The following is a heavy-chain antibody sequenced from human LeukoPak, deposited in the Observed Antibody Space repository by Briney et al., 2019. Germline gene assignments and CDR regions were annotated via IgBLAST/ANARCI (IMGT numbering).Heavy chain of an antibody. CDR3: ARGRLVLERLNRKWFDP. CDR1: GYTFTSYY. J-gene: IGHJ5*02. CDR2: INPSGGST. D-gene: IGHD1-1*01. Sequence: ASVKVSCKASGYTFTSYYMHWVRQAPGQGLEWTGIINPSGGSTSYAQKFQGRVTMTRDTSTSTVYMELSSLRSEDTAVYFCARGRLVLERLNRKWFDPWGQGTLVTVSS. V-gene: IGHV1-46*03.